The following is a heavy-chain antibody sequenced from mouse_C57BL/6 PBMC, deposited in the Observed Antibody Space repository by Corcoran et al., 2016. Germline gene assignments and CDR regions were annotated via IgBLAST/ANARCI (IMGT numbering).Heavy chain of an antibody. CDR2: IWWDDDK. CDR1: GFSLSTFGMG. J-gene: IGHJ4*01. CDR3: ARIDYYYGSSYGYYAMDY. Sequence: QVTLKESGPGILQPSQTLSLTCSFSGFSLSTFGMGVGWIRQPSGKGLEWLAHIWWDDDKYYNPALKSRLTISKDTSKNQVFLKIANVDTADTATYYCARIDYYYGSSYGYYAMDYWGQGTSVTVSS. D-gene: IGHD1-1*01. V-gene: IGHV8-8*01.